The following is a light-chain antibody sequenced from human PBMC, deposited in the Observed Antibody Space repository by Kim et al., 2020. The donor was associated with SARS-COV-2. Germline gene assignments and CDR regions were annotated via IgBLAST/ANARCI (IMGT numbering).Light chain of an antibody. CDR1: QTIGNW. J-gene: IGKJ2*03. V-gene: IGKV1-5*03. CDR3: QQFDSSPSS. CDR2: KAS. Sequence: SASVGDRVTIPWRASQTIGNWLAWYQHKSGKAPKLLIYKASSLESGVPSRFSGSGSGTEFTLTISSLQPDDFATYYCQQFDSSPSSFGQGTKLEI.